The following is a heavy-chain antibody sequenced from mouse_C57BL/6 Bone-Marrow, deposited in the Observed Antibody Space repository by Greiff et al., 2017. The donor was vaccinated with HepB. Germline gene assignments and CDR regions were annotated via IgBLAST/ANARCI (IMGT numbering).Heavy chain of an antibody. Sequence: QVQLQQSGAELARPGASVKMSCKASGYTFTSYTMHWVNQRPGQGLEWIGYINPSSGYTKYNQKFKDKATLTADKSSSTAYMQLSSLTSEDSAVYYCARRNWVYAMDYWGQGTSVTVSS. CDR3: ARRNWVYAMDY. V-gene: IGHV1-4*01. J-gene: IGHJ4*01. CDR2: INPSSGYT. CDR1: GYTFTSYT. D-gene: IGHD4-1*01.